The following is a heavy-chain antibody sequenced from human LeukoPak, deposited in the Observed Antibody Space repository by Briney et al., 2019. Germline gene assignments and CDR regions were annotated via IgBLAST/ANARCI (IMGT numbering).Heavy chain of an antibody. D-gene: IGHD3-16*01. CDR1: GFSFSGYA. CDR2: ISYNGGRK. J-gene: IGHJ4*02. V-gene: IGHV3-30*04. Sequence: QTGGSLRLSCVASGFSFSGYAIHWVRQAPGKGLEWVALISYNGGRKDYADSVKGRFTIDRDNSKNTVYLQMNSLRPDDTGIYSCARQESRNYQYEGLDYWGQGNLVTVSS. CDR3: ARQESRNYQYEGLDY.